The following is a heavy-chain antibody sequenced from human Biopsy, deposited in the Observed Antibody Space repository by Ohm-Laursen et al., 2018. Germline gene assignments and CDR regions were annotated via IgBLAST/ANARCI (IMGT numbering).Heavy chain of an antibody. D-gene: IGHD3-22*01. J-gene: IGHJ3*01. V-gene: IGHV1-18*01. Sequence: SVKVSCKTSGYTFPNFGISWVRQAPGRGLEWMGWISPYNGNGDYEKNFHGRVTLTADTSTSTVYMELRSLRSGDTAVYYCATSHYFESTGYAFDFWGQGTMVSVS. CDR3: ATSHYFESTGYAFDF. CDR1: GYTFPNFG. CDR2: ISPYNGNG.